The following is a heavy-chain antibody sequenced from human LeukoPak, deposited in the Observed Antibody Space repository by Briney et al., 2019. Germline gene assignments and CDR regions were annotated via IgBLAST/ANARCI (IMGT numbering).Heavy chain of an antibody. Sequence: PGGSLRLSCAASGFTFRDYTMTWVRQAPGKGLGWVSSISGTSTYIYYADSVKGRFTISRDSAKNSLFLQMDSLRAEDTSVYYCVRAAPKAAPGASALEAFDVWGQGTMVTISS. CDR2: ISGTSTYI. CDR1: GFTFRDYT. J-gene: IGHJ3*01. CDR3: VRAAPKAAPGASALEAFDV. D-gene: IGHD6-13*01. V-gene: IGHV3-21*01.